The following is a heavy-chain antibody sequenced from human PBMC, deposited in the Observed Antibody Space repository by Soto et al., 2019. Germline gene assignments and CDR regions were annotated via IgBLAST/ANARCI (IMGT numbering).Heavy chain of an antibody. CDR3: ARVERRTATTVVDAFDI. D-gene: IGHD1-1*01. Sequence: SETMSLTCAVYGGSVSSGRYFWSRIRQPPGMGLEWIGEMSHSGGTHFNPSLKSRVTISVDTSKNQFSLKMSSVTAADTALYYCARVERRTATTVVDAFDIWGPGTMVTVSS. CDR2: MSHSGGT. V-gene: IGHV4-61*01. CDR1: GGSVSSGRYF. J-gene: IGHJ3*02.